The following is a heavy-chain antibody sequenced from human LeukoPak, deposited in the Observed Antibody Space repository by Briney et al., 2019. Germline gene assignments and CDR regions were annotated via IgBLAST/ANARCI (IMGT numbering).Heavy chain of an antibody. CDR1: GGSISSGGYS. V-gene: IGHV4-30-2*01. J-gene: IGHJ4*02. D-gene: IGHD3-10*01. Sequence: SETLSLTCAVSGGSISSGGYSWSWIRQPPGKGLEWIGYIYHSGSTYYNPSLKSRVTISVDTSKNQFSLKLSSVTAADTAVYYCARGSRGGPFRTFDYWGQGTLVTVSS. CDR3: ARGSRGGPFRTFDY. CDR2: IYHSGST.